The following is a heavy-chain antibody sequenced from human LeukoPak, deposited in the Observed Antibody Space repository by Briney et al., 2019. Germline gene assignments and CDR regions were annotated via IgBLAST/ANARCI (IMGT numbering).Heavy chain of an antibody. J-gene: IGHJ4*02. D-gene: IGHD1-26*01. CDR1: GFTFDDYA. CDR3: AKDLCSGNYWASFDY. CDR2: INWISGRI. Sequence: SGRSLRLSCAASGFTFDDYAMHWVRQAPGKGLEWVSGINWISGRIGYADPVEGRFTLSRDNAKNSLYLQMNSLRPEDTALYYCAKDLCSGNYWASFDYWGQGILVTVSS. V-gene: IGHV3-9*01.